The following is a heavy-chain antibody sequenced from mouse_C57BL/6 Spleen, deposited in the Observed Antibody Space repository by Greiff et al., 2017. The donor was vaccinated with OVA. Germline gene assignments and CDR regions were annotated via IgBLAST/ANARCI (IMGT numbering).Heavy chain of an antibody. CDR1: GYTFTDYY. Sequence: QVQLKESGPELVKPGASVKISCKASGYTFTDYYINWVKQRPGQGLEWIGWIFPGSGSTYYNEKFKGKATLTVDKSSSTAYMLLSSLTSEDSAVYFCARFLLRGRAMDYWGQGTSVTVSS. J-gene: IGHJ4*01. CDR2: IFPGSGST. V-gene: IGHV1-75*01. CDR3: ARFLLRGRAMDY. D-gene: IGHD1-1*01.